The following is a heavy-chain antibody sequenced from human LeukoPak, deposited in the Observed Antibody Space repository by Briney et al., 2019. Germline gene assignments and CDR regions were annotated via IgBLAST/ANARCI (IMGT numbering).Heavy chain of an antibody. J-gene: IGHJ4*02. CDR2: MNPNSGNT. Sequence: ASVKVSCKASGYTFTSYDINWVRQATGQGLEWMGWMNPNSGNTGYAQKFQGRVTITRNTSISTAYMELSRLRSDDTAVYYCARVKYPAEYDYWGQGTLVTVSS. CDR1: GYTFTSYD. CDR3: ARVKYPAEYDY. V-gene: IGHV1-8*03. D-gene: IGHD2/OR15-2a*01.